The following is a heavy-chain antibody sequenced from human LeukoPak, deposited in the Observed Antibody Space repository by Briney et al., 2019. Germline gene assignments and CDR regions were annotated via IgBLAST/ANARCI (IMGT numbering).Heavy chain of an antibody. CDR3: ARAGIAAAPDY. V-gene: IGHV1-69*04. CDR2: IIPILGIA. D-gene: IGHD6-13*01. CDR1: AGTFSSYA. Sequence: ASVKVSCTASAGTFSSYAISWVRQAPGQGLEWMGRIIPILGIANYAQKYQGRVTSTADKSTSTAYMALSSLRSEDTAVYYCARAGIAAAPDYWGQGTLVTVSS. J-gene: IGHJ4*02.